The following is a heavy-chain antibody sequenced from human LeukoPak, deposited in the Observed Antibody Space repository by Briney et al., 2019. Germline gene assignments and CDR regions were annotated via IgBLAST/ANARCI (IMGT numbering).Heavy chain of an antibody. CDR1: GGTFSSYA. Sequence: ASVKVSCKASGGTFSSYAISWVRQAPGQGLEWMGGIIPIFGTANYAQKFQGRVTITTDESTSTAYMELSSLRSEDTAVYYCARERRPYSSSYMDAWGKGTTVTVSS. CDR3: ARERRPYSSSYMDA. D-gene: IGHD6-6*01. CDR2: IIPIFGTA. J-gene: IGHJ6*03. V-gene: IGHV1-69*05.